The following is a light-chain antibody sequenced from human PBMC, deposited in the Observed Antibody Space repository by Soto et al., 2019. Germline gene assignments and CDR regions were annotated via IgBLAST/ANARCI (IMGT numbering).Light chain of an antibody. CDR2: DVS. Sequence: QSALTQPRSVSGSPGQSVIISCTGTSSDVGGYNYISWYQQHPGKAPKLIIYDVSKRPSGVPDRFSGSKSGNTASLTISGLQAEDEADYCCCAYGGSYTSYLVFGGGTKLTVL. CDR3: CAYGGSYTSYLV. J-gene: IGLJ2*01. V-gene: IGLV2-11*01. CDR1: SSDVGGYNY.